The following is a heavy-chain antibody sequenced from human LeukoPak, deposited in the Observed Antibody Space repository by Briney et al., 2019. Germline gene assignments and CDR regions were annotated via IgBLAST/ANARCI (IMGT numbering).Heavy chain of an antibody. V-gene: IGHV4-31*03. CDR2: IYYSGST. CDR1: GGSISSGGYY. CDR3: ARVMTISYWYFDL. Sequence: SETLSLTCTVSGGSISSGGYYWSWIRQHPGKGLEWIGYIYYSGSTYYNPSLKSRVTISVDTSKNQFSLKLSSVTAADTAVYYCARVMTISYWYFDLWGRGTLVTVSS. J-gene: IGHJ2*01.